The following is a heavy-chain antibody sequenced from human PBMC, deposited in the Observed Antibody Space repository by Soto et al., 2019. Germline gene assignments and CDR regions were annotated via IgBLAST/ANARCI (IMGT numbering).Heavy chain of an antibody. CDR1: GYTFTRYG. D-gene: IGHD4-17*01. J-gene: IGHJ4*02. Sequence: ASVKVSCKASGYTFTRYGISWVRQAPGQGLEWMGWISDYNGNTNYAQKLQGRVTMTTDTSTSTAYMELRSLRSDDTAVYYCVRHYGGNSFDYWGQGTLVTVSS. V-gene: IGHV1-18*01. CDR2: ISDYNGNT. CDR3: VRHYGGNSFDY.